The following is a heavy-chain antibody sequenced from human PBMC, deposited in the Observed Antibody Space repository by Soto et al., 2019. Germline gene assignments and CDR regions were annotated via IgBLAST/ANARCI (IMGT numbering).Heavy chain of an antibody. V-gene: IGHV3-30-3*01. CDR1: GFTFSSYA. CDR3: ARDHEYSSSSSFDY. J-gene: IGHJ4*02. Sequence: GGSLRLSRAASGFTFSSYAMHWVRQAPGKGLEWVAVISYDGSNKYYADSVKGRFTISRDNSKNTLYLQMNSLRAEDTAVYYCARDHEYSSSSSFDYWGQGTLVTVSS. D-gene: IGHD6-6*01. CDR2: ISYDGSNK.